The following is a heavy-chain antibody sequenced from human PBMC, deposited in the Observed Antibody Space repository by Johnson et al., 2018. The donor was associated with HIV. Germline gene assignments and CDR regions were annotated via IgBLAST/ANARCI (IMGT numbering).Heavy chain of an antibody. Sequence: QVQLVESGGGVVQPGRSLRLSCAASGFAFSSYGIHWVRQAPGKGLVWVAVISNDGSMEYYADSVKGRFTISRDNSKNTLYLLMNSLRAEDTAVYYCAKPLGWELSIWGQGTMVTVSS. CDR3: AKPLGWELSI. CDR2: ISNDGSME. D-gene: IGHD1-26*01. J-gene: IGHJ3*02. CDR1: GFAFSSYG. V-gene: IGHV3-30*18.